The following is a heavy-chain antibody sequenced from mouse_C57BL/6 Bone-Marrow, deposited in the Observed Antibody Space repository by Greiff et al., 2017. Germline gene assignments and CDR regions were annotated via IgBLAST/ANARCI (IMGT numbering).Heavy chain of an antibody. V-gene: IGHV1-81*01. CDR3: ARDFAY. CDR2: IYPRSGNT. CDR1: GYTFTSYG. Sequence: QVQLQQSGAELARPGASVKLSCKASGYTFTSYGISWVKQRPGQGLEWIGEIYPRSGNTYYNEKFKGKATLTADKSSSTAYMELRSLTSEDSAVHFCARDFAYWGQGTLVTVSA. J-gene: IGHJ3*01.